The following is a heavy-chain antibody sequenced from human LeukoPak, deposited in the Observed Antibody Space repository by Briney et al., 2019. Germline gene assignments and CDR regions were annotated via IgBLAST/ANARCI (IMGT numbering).Heavy chain of an antibody. CDR2: INHSGST. J-gene: IGHJ4*02. D-gene: IGHD4-17*01. Sequence: PSETLSLTCAVYGGTFSGYYWSWIRQPPCKGLDWMGEINHSGSTNYNPSPKSRVTISVDTSKTQFSLKLRSVTPADTAVYYCERGHIDDNDYGDYGDFDYWGQGTLVTVSS. V-gene: IGHV4-34*01. CDR3: ERGHIDDNDYGDYGDFDY. CDR1: GGTFSGYY.